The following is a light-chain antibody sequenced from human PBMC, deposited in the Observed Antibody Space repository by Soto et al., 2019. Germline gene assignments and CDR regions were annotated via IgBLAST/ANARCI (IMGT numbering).Light chain of an antibody. CDR3: QQRSNWPEFT. J-gene: IGKJ3*01. CDR1: QSVSSQ. V-gene: IGKV3-11*01. Sequence: EIVVTQSPATLSLSPGERATLSCRASQSVSSQLAWYQQNPGQAPRLLIYDASNRATGIPARFSGSGSGTDFTLTISSLEPEDFAVYYCQQRSNWPEFTFGPGTKVDIK. CDR2: DAS.